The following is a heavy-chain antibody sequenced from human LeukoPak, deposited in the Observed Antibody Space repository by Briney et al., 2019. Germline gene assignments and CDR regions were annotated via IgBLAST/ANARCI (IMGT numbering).Heavy chain of an antibody. CDR1: GFTFSSYS. D-gene: IGHD1-26*01. V-gene: IGHV3-48*02. CDR2: ISSSSSTI. Sequence: GGSLRLSCAASGFTFSSYSVNWVRQAPGKGLEWVSYISSSSSTIYYADSVKGRFTISRDNAKNSLYLQMNSLRDEDTAVYYCARVSGSYYGDAFDIWGQGTMVTVSS. J-gene: IGHJ3*02. CDR3: ARVSGSYYGDAFDI.